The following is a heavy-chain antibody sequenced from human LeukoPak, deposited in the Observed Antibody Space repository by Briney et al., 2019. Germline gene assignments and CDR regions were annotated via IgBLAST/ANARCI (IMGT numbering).Heavy chain of an antibody. CDR3: AREPQPSSGWVNYHYSVMDV. Sequence: SVKVSCKASGDTFNNNAFTWVRQAPGQGLEWMGGIIPISGTTKYAQKFQDRVTITADESTDTAYMELTSLTSGDTAVYYCAREPQPSSGWVNYHYSVMDVWGQGTAVTVPS. D-gene: IGHD6-19*01. CDR2: IIPISGTT. V-gene: IGHV1-69*13. J-gene: IGHJ6*01. CDR1: GDTFNNNA.